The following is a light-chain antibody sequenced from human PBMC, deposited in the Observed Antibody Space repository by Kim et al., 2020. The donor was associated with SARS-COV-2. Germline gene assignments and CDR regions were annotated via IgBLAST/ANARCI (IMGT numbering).Light chain of an antibody. V-gene: IGLV2-11*01. Sequence: HSVTISCNGTSSDVGGYNYVSWYQQHPGKAPKLMIYDVSKRPSGVPDRFSGSKSGNTASLTISGLQAEDEADYYCCSYAGSYTYVFGTGTKVTVL. CDR1: SSDVGGYNY. CDR3: CSYAGSYTYV. CDR2: DVS. J-gene: IGLJ1*01.